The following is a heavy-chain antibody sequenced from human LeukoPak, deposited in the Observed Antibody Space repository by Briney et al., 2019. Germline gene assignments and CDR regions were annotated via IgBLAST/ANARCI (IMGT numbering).Heavy chain of an antibody. J-gene: IGHJ5*02. CDR2: IYTSGST. D-gene: IGHD3-3*01. CDR1: GGPISSYY. V-gene: IGHV4-4*07. Sequence: SETLSLTCTVSGGPISSYYWSWIRQPAGKGLEWIGRIYTSGSTNYNPSLKSRVTMSVDTSKNQFSLKLSSVTAADTAVYYCARDSSRTVFGVPPTFDPWGQGTLVTVSS. CDR3: ARDSSRTVFGVPPTFDP.